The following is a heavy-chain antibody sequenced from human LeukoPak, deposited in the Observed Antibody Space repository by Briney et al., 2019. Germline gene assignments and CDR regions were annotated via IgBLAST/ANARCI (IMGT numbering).Heavy chain of an antibody. CDR3: ARDLSDYGDYNPDY. Sequence: GASMKVSCKASGYTFTGYYMHWVRQAPGQGLEWMGRINPNSGGTNYAQKFQGRVTMTRDTSISTAYMELSRLRSDDTAVYYCARDLSDYGDYNPDYWGQGTLVTVSS. V-gene: IGHV1-2*06. CDR2: INPNSGGT. CDR1: GYTFTGYY. J-gene: IGHJ4*02. D-gene: IGHD4-17*01.